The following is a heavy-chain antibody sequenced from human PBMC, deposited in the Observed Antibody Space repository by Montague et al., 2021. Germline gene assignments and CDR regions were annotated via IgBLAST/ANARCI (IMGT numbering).Heavy chain of an antibody. J-gene: IGHJ3*02. CDR1: GGSISSTSYY. D-gene: IGHD2-21*02. CDR2: IYYSGST. CDR3: ARRMGFVVVTEHDAFDI. Sequence: SETLSLTCTVSGGSISSTSYYWGWIRQPPGTGLEWIGSIYYSGSTYYNPSLKSRVTISADTSKNRFSLRLRSVTAADTAVYYCARRMGFVVVTEHDAFDIWGQGTMVTVSS. V-gene: IGHV4-39*01.